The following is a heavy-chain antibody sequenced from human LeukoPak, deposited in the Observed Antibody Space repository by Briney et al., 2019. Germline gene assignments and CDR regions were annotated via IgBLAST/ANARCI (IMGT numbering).Heavy chain of an antibody. V-gene: IGHV4-61*02. Sequence: SETLSLTCTVSGGSIYSGSYYWSWIRQPAGKGLEWSGRIYTSGSTNYNPSLKSRVTISVGPSKNQFSLKLSSVTAADTAVYYCARDRRDGYNLYYFDLWGQGTLVTVSS. CDR1: GGSIYSGSYY. J-gene: IGHJ4*02. CDR3: ARDRRDGYNLYYFDL. D-gene: IGHD5-24*01. CDR2: IYTSGST.